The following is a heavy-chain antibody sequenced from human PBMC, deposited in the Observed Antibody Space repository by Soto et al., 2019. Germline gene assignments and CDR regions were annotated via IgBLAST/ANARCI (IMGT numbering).Heavy chain of an antibody. Sequence: GASVKVSCKTSGYDFTRYFIHLVRQAPGQGLEWMVKVNPTGGSPTFGQKFQGRVTVTTDTSTSTVYMELSSLRSYDTAVYYCSRDLSPYWGQGTLVTVSS. J-gene: IGHJ4*02. CDR3: SRDLSPY. V-gene: IGHV1-46*03. CDR2: VNPTGGSP. CDR1: GYDFTRYF. D-gene: IGHD3-16*02.